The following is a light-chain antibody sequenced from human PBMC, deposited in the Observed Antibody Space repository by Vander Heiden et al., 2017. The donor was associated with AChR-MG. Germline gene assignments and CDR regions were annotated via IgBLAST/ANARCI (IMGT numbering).Light chain of an antibody. J-gene: IGLJ1*01. CDR3: CSYAGNYAYV. CDR2: DVS. Sequence: QSALTQPHSVSGSPGQSVAISCTGTSSDVGAYNYVSWYQLHPGKAPKLMIYDVSKRPSGVPDRCSGSKSGNTASLTISGLQAEDEADYYCCSYAGNYAYVFGTGTKVTVL. V-gene: IGLV2-11*01. CDR1: SSDVGAYNY.